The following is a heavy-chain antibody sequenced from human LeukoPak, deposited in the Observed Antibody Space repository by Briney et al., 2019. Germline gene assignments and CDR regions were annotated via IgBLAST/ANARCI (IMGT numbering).Heavy chain of an antibody. Sequence: GGSLRLSCSASGFTFSSYAMHWVRQAPGKGLEYVSAITSSGGNTNYADSVKGRFTISRDNAKNSLYLQMNSLRAEDTAVYYCARVLSSSWGAYYYYGMDVWGQGTTVTVSS. CDR1: GFTFSSYA. J-gene: IGHJ6*02. CDR3: ARVLSSSWGAYYYYGMDV. V-gene: IGHV3-64*04. D-gene: IGHD6-13*01. CDR2: ITSSGGNT.